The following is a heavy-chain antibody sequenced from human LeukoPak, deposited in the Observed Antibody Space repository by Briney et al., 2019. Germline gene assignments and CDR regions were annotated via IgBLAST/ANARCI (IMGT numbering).Heavy chain of an antibody. CDR1: GYIFTSYG. J-gene: IGHJ4*02. D-gene: IGHD5-18*01. CDR3: TRDLGVDTTMIFFDY. Sequence: ASVKVSCKASGYIFTSYGISWVRQAPGQGLEWMGWISAYNGNTNYAQKLQGRVTMTTDTSTSTAYMELTSLRSDDTAMYYCTRDLGVDTTMIFFDYWGQGTLVTVSS. CDR2: ISAYNGNT. V-gene: IGHV1-18*01.